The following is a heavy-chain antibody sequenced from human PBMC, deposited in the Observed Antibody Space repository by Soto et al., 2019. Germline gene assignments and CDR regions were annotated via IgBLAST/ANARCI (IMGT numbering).Heavy chain of an antibody. J-gene: IGHJ6*02. V-gene: IGHV3-23*01. CDR2: FSGSGGNI. D-gene: IGHD3-9*01. CDR3: AARYFDWLLYVGYYGMDV. CDR1: GFTFTTHA. Sequence: RLSCVASGFTFTTHAMSWVRQSPGKGLDWVSTFSGSGGNIYYAEAVKGRLTISRDDSKNTLYLQMNSLRVEDTAVYYCAARYFDWLLYVGYYGMDVWGQATTVTVSS.